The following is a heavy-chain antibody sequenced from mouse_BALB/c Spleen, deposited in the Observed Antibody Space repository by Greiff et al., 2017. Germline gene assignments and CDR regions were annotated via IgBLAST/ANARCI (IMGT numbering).Heavy chain of an antibody. V-gene: IGHV5-6*02. CDR3: ARPTTFAY. D-gene: IGHD5-5*01. Sequence: VKLMESGGDLVKPGGPLKLSCAASGLSFSSHGMSWVRQTPDKRLECVATISSGGSYTYYPDSVKGRFTISRNNAKNTLYLQMSSLKSEDTAMYYCARPTTFAYWGQGTLVTVTA. CDR2: ISSGGSYT. CDR1: GLSFSSHG. J-gene: IGHJ3*01.